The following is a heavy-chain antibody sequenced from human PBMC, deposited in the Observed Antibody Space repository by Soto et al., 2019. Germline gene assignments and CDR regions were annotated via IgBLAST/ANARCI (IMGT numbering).Heavy chain of an antibody. CDR2: ISTSSGTI. D-gene: IGHD6-6*01. CDR1: GFTYSSYS. CDR3: AISAEYSSYDYYGMDV. V-gene: IGHV3-48*02. J-gene: IGHJ6*02. Sequence: EVQLVESGGGLVQPGGSLRLSCAASGFTYSSYSMNWVRQAPGKGLEWVSYISTSSGTIYYADSVKGRFTISRDNAKKSLYLQMNSLRDEDKAVYYCAISAEYSSYDYYGMDVWGQGTTVTVAS.